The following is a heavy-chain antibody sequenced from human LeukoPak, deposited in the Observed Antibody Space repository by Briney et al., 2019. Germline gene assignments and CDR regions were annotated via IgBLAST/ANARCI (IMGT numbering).Heavy chain of an antibody. CDR2: ISNSSIT. J-gene: IGHJ6*02. D-gene: IGHD2-21*02. CDR1: GDSISNYY. CDR3: ARGGWAYCGGDCYSALYYYYFYGMDV. Sequence: SETLSLTCTVSGDSISNYYWSWIRQPPGKGLEWIGYISNSSITNYNPSLKSRVTISVDTSKNQFSLKLSSVTAADTAVYYCARGGWAYCGGDCYSALYYYYFYGMDVWGQGTTVTVSS. V-gene: IGHV4-59*01.